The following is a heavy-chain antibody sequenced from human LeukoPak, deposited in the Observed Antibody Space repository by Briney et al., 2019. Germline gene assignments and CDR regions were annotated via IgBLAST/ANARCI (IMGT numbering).Heavy chain of an antibody. J-gene: IGHJ5*02. D-gene: IGHD2-2*01. V-gene: IGHV4-39*07. CDR1: GGSISSSSYY. CDR2: IYYSGST. Sequence: PSETLSLTCTAYGGSISSSSYYWGWIRQPPGKGLEWIGSIYYSGSTYYNPSLKSRVTISVDTSTNQFSLKLSSVTAADTAVYYFARDVRKGLSPSTNWFDPWGQGTLVTVSS. CDR3: ARDVRKGLSPSTNWFDP.